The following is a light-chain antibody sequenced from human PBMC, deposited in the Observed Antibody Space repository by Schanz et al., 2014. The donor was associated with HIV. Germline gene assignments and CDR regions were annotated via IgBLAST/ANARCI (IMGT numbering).Light chain of an antibody. CDR2: DNI. CDR3: SSYAGSKNLVV. Sequence: QSVLTQPPSVSGAPGQRVTISCTGSGSIHWYQQLPGTAPKLLIYDNINRPSGVPVRFSGSKSGTSASLAITGLQAEDEADYYCSSYAGSKNLVVFGGGTKLTVL. CDR1: GS. J-gene: IGLJ2*01. V-gene: IGLV1-40*01.